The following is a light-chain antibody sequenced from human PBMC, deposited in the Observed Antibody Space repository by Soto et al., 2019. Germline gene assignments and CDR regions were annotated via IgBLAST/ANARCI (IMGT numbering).Light chain of an antibody. V-gene: IGLV2-23*02. CDR3: CSYTGSRIYYD. CDR2: EVS. CDR1: SSDVGNYNL. J-gene: IGLJ1*01. Sequence: QSALTQPASVSGSPGQPITISCTGTSSDVGNYNLVSWYQQHPGKAPKLMIYEVSKRPSGVSDRFSGSKSGNTASLTISGLQAEDEADYYCCSYTGSRIYYDFGTGTKLTVL.